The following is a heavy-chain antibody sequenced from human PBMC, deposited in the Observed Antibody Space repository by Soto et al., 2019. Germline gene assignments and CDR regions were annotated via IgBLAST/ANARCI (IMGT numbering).Heavy chain of an antibody. V-gene: IGHV3-30*18. CDR3: AKARRYCSGGSCPYYFDY. Sequence: GGSLRLSCAASGFTFSSYGMHWVRQAPGKGLEWVAVISYDGSNKYYADSVKGRFTISRDNSKNTLYLQMNSLRAEDTAVYYCAKARRYCSGGSCPYYFDYWGQGTLVTVSS. J-gene: IGHJ4*02. CDR1: GFTFSSYG. D-gene: IGHD2-15*01. CDR2: ISYDGSNK.